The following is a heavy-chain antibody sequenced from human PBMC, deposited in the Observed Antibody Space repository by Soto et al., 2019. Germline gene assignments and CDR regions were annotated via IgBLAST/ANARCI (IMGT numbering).Heavy chain of an antibody. CDR2: ISSKTGYI. V-gene: IGHV3-21*01. J-gene: IGHJ4*02. CDR3: ARDRRDGYNFDY. Sequence: EVQLVESGGGLVKPGGSLRLSCAASGFTFSSYSMNWVRQAPGKGLEWVSSISSKTGYIYYADSVKGRFTISRDNAKNSLYLQMNSLRAEDTAVYYCARDRRDGYNFDYWGQGTLVTVSS. D-gene: IGHD5-12*01. CDR1: GFTFSSYS.